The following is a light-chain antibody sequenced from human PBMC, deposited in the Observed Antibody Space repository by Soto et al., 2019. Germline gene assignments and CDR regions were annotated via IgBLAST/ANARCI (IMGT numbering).Light chain of an antibody. V-gene: IGLV2-11*01. CDR1: SSDVGGHNY. CDR2: DVT. Sequence: QSLLTQPRSVSGSPGQSVTISCTGTSSDVGGHNYFSWYQQHPGKAPQLMIYDVTKRPSGVPDRFSGSKSGSTASLTISGLQAEDEADYYCCSYARSXTYVVGKGTKVXV. CDR3: CSYARSXTYV. J-gene: IGLJ1*01.